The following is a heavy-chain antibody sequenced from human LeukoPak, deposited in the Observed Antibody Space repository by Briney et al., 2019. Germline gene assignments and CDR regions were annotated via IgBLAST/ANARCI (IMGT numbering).Heavy chain of an antibody. D-gene: IGHD3-9*01. Sequence: SETLSLTCTVSGGSINNGGYYWSWIRQHPGKGLEWIGYIYYSGSSYYNPSLRSRVTISVDTSKNHFSLKLSSVTAADTAVYYCARDGGNFDVDYWGQGTLVTVSS. V-gene: IGHV4-31*03. CDR3: ARDGGNFDVDY. CDR2: IYYSGSS. J-gene: IGHJ4*02. CDR1: GGSINNGGYY.